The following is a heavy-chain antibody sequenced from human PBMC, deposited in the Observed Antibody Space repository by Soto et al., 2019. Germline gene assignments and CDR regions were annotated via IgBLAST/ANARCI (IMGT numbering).Heavy chain of an antibody. Sequence: QVQLVQSGAEEKKPGASVKVSCKASGYTFTSYAMHWVRQAPGQRLEWMGWINAGNGNTKYSQKFQGGVTITRDTSASPAYMELSSLRSEDTAVYYCARGSGYYYWDDYWGQGTLVTVSS. J-gene: IGHJ4*02. CDR3: ARGSGYYYWDDY. D-gene: IGHD3-22*01. V-gene: IGHV1-3*05. CDR1: GYTFTSYA. CDR2: INAGNGNT.